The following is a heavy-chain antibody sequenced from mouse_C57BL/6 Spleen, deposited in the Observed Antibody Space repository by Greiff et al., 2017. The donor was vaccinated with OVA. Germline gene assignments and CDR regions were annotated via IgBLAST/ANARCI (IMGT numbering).Heavy chain of an antibody. V-gene: IGHV3-6*01. CDR1: GYSITSGYY. CDR3: ARGEDGFLDY. D-gene: IGHD2-3*01. CDR2: ISYDGSN. Sequence: ESGPGLVKPSQSLSLTCSVTGYSITSGYYWNWIRQFPGNKLEWMGYISYDGSNNYNPSLKNRISITRDTSKNQFFLKLNSVTTEDTATYYCARGEDGFLDYWGQGTSVTVSS. J-gene: IGHJ4*01.